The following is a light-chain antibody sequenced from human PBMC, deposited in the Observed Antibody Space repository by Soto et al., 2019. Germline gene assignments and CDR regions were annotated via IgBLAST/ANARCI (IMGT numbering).Light chain of an antibody. CDR3: GTWDSSLIAL. CDR2: ENS. J-gene: IGLJ1*01. Sequence: QSVLTQPPSVSAAPGQKVTISCSGNSSNIGSNDVSWYQQLPGKAPKLLIYENSQRPSGIPARFSGANSGTSATLGITGLKTGDEAGYYCGTWDSSLIALFGTGTKVTFL. V-gene: IGLV1-51*02. CDR1: SSNIGSND.